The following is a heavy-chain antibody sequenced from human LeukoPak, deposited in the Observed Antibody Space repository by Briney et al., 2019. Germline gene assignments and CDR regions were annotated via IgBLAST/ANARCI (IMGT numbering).Heavy chain of an antibody. J-gene: IGHJ4*02. Sequence: SCKVSGYTLTELSMHWVRQAPGKGLEWVAVISYNGNKKYYADSVKGRFTISRDNSQNTLYLQMNGLRAEDTAVYYCAKDVNAYCSGDCSDYWGQGTLVTVSS. CDR1: GYTLTELS. CDR2: ISYNGNKK. V-gene: IGHV3-30*18. CDR3: AKDVNAYCSGDCSDY. D-gene: IGHD2-21*01.